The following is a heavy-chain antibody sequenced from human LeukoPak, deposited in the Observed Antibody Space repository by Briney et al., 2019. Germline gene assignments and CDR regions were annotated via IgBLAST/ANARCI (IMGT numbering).Heavy chain of an antibody. Sequence: PGGSLRLSCAASGFTFSSYSMNWVRQAPGKGLEWVSSISSSSSYIYYADSVKGRFTISRDNAKNSLYLQMNSLRAEDTAVYYCARVPGGYGDYGSPNSDYWGQGTLVTVSS. V-gene: IGHV3-21*01. J-gene: IGHJ4*02. D-gene: IGHD4-17*01. CDR3: ARVPGGYGDYGSPNSDY. CDR2: ISSSSSYI. CDR1: GFTFSSYS.